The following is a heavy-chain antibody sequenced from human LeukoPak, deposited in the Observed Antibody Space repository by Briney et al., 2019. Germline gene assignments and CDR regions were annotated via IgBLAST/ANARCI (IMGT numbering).Heavy chain of an antibody. Sequence: GGSLRLSCAASGFTFSSYAMHWVRQAPGKGLEWVAVISYDGSNKYYADSVKGRFTISRDNSKNTLYLQMNSLRAEDTAVYYCARDLPGDLQGAFDIWGQGTMVTVSP. J-gene: IGHJ3*02. D-gene: IGHD7-27*01. CDR2: ISYDGSNK. V-gene: IGHV3-30-3*01. CDR1: GFTFSSYA. CDR3: ARDLPGDLQGAFDI.